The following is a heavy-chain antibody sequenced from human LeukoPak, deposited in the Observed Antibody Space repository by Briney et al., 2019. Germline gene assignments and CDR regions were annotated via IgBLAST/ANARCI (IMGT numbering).Heavy chain of an antibody. J-gene: IGHJ5*02. V-gene: IGHV4-61*01. CDR2: IYYSGST. Sequence: PSETLSLTCTVSGGSVSSGSYYWSWLRQPPGKGLEWIVYIYYSGSTNYNPSLKSRVTISVDTSKNQFSLKLSSVTAADTAVYYCAREIRSRGTGWFDPWGQGTLVTVSS. D-gene: IGHD1-1*01. CDR3: AREIRSRGTGWFDP. CDR1: GGSVSSGSYY.